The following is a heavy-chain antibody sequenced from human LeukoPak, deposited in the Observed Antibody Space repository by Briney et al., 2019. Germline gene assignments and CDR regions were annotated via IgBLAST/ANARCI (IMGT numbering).Heavy chain of an antibody. D-gene: IGHD4-23*01. V-gene: IGHV3-23*01. CDR2: ITSSAGST. J-gene: IGHJ4*02. Sequence: PGGSLRLSCAASGLTFSSYAMSWVRQAPGKGLEWVSAITSSAGSTYYAGSVKGRFSISRDNSKNTLYLQMSSLRAEDTAIYYCAKDPPILRWSFDYWGQGTLVTVSS. CDR3: AKDPPILRWSFDY. CDR1: GLTFSSYA.